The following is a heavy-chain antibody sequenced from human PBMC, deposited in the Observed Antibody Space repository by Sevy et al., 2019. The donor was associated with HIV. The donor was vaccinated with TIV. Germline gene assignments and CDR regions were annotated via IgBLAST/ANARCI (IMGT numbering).Heavy chain of an antibody. V-gene: IGHV3-7*03. D-gene: IGHD4-17*01. J-gene: IGHJ6*02. CDR1: GFSFRNFW. Sequence: GGSLRLSCAASGFSFRNFWMSWVRQAPGNGLEWVANINLDGREKYYVDSVKGRFTVSRDNAKNSLYVQMNSLRAEDTAVYYCARFPYYGEGYFYGMDVWGQGTTVTVSS. CDR2: INLDGREK. CDR3: ARFPYYGEGYFYGMDV.